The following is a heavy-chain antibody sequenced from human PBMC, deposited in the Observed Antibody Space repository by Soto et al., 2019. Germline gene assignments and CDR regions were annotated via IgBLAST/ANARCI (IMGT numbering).Heavy chain of an antibody. CDR1: GFTFSSYS. CDR2: ISSSSNTI. D-gene: IGHD7-27*01. CDR3: ARRNWGGFDY. Sequence: EVQLVESGGGLVQPGGSLRLSCAASGFTFSSYSMNWVRQAPGKGLEWVSYISSSSNTIYYADSVKGRFTISIDNTKNSLYLQMNSLRDADTAVYYCARRNWGGFDYWGQGTLVTVSS. V-gene: IGHV3-48*02. J-gene: IGHJ4*02.